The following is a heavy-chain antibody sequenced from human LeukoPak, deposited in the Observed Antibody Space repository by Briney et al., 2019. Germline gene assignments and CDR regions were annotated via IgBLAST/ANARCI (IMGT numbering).Heavy chain of an antibody. J-gene: IGHJ4*02. V-gene: IGHV4-59*01. CDR1: GGSISGYY. CDR3: ARDARSSSHYDF. D-gene: IGHD6-6*01. Sequence: SETLSLTCTVSGGSISGYYWSWIRQPPGKGLEWIGYIYYSGSTNYNPFLKSRVTISADTSKNQFSLKLRSVTAADTAAYYCARDARSSSHYDFWGQGTLVTVSS. CDR2: IYYSGST.